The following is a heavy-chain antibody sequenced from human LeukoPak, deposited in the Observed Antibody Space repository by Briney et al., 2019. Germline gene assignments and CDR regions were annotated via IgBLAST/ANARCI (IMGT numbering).Heavy chain of an antibody. CDR2: IIPIFGTA. D-gene: IGHD5-24*01. CDR3: ARVRRDGYNHNYFDY. CDR1: GGTFSSYA. V-gene: IGHV1-69*05. Sequence: SVKVSCKASGGTFSSYAISWVRQAPGQGLEWMGRIIPIFGTANYAQKFQGRVTITTDESTSTAYMELSSLRFEDTAVYYCARVRRDGYNHNYFDYWGQGTLVTVSS. J-gene: IGHJ4*02.